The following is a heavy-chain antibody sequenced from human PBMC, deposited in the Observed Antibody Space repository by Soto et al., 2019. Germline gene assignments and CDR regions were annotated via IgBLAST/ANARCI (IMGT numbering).Heavy chain of an antibody. D-gene: IGHD3-22*01. CDR2: IYYSGST. CDR3: ARQAGYYDSSGYYFDY. V-gene: IGHV4-39*01. Sequence: SETLSLTCTVSGGSISSSSYYWGWIRQPPGKGLEWIGSIYYSGSTYYNPSLKSRVTISVDTPKNQFSLKLSSVTAADTAVYYCARQAGYYDSSGYYFDYWGQGTLVTVSS. J-gene: IGHJ4*02. CDR1: GGSISSSSYY.